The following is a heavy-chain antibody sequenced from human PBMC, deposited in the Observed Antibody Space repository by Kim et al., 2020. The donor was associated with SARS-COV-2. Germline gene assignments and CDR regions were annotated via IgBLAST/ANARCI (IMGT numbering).Heavy chain of an antibody. CDR2: FDPEDGET. D-gene: IGHD6-13*01. J-gene: IGHJ6*02. V-gene: IGHV1-24*01. CDR3: ATAPIAAAGTNYYYGMDV. CDR1: GYTLTELS. Sequence: ASVKVSCKVSGYTLTELSMHWVRQAPGKGLEWMGGFDPEDGETIYAQKCQGRVTMTEDTSTDTAYMELSSLRSEDTAVYYCATAPIAAAGTNYYYGMDVWGQGTTVTVSS.